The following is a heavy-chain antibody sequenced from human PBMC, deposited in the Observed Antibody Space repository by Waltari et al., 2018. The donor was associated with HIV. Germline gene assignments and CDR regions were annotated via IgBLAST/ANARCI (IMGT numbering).Heavy chain of an antibody. CDR2: IHHSGNV. V-gene: IGHV4-4*02. D-gene: IGHD4-17*01. Sequence: QVQLQESGPGQGRPSGTLVPTRGVTGGSITGSKWWSWVRQPPGKGLEWIGDIHHSGNVNYNLSLKSRVTFSVDRSKNHFSLNLTSVTTADTATYFCARLRDYGDYGHYDFWGRGTLVVVSP. J-gene: IGHJ4*02. CDR3: ARLRDYGDYGHYDF. CDR1: GGSITGSKW.